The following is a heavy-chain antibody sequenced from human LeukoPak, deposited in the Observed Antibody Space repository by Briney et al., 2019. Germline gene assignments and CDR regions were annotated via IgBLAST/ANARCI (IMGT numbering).Heavy chain of an antibody. CDR1: GGSISSYY. J-gene: IGHJ5*02. D-gene: IGHD3-22*01. CDR2: IYYSGST. Sequence: SETLSFTCTVSGGSISSYYWGWIRQPQGQGLEWIGNIYYSGSTNDNPFLRSRVTISVYTFKSQFSLKLSSVTAADTAVYYCARGPYYYDSSGYYHCGQGTLVTVSS. CDR3: ARGPYYYDSSGYYH. V-gene: IGHV4-59*01.